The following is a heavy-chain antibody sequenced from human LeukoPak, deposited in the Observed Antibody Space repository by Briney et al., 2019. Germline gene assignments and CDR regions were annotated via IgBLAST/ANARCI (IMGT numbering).Heavy chain of an antibody. CDR3: ARGVAPMQMAVMGGLDN. D-gene: IGHD2-2*01. J-gene: IGHJ4*02. CDR1: GYTFSNYF. CDR2: INPDGGST. V-gene: IGHV1-46*01. Sequence: ASVKVSCKASGYTFSNYFIHWVRQAPGQGLEWMGIINPDGGSTSYAQRFQGRVSTTRDTSTSTVYMELSSLRSEDTAVYYCARGVAPMQMAVMGGLDNWGQGTLVTVSS.